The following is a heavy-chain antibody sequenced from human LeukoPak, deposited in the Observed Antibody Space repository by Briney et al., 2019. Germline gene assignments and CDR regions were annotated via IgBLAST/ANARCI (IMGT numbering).Heavy chain of an antibody. CDR1: GYTFTSYG. V-gene: IGHV1-18*01. D-gene: IGHD3-10*01. CDR3: ARAVRPLWFGDISQDCYYMDV. J-gene: IGHJ6*03. CDR2: ISAYNGNT. Sequence: ASVKVSCKASGYTFTSYGISWVRQAPGQGLEWMGWISAYNGNTNYAQKFQGRVTMTRDTSISTAYMELSRLRSDDTAVYYCARAVRPLWFGDISQDCYYMDVWGKGTTVTISS.